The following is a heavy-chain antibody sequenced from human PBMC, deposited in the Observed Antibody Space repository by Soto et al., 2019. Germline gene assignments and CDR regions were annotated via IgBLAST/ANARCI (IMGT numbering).Heavy chain of an antibody. V-gene: IGHV4-61*08. D-gene: IGHD3-22*01. J-gene: IGHJ4*02. CDR1: GGSISSGGYY. Sequence: SETLSLTCTVSGGSISSGGYYWSWIRQLPGKGLEWIGYIYYSGSTSYNPSLKSRVTISVDTSKNQFSLKLSSLSAADTAIYYCARWAYSADSGSFDYWGQGTLVTVSS. CDR3: ARWAYSADSGSFDY. CDR2: IYYSGST.